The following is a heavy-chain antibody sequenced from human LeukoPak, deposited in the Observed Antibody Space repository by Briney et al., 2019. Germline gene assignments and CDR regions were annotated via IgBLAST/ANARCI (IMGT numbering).Heavy chain of an antibody. V-gene: IGHV3-21*01. Sequence: GGSLRLSCAASGFTFSSYSMNWVRQAPGKGLEWVSSISSSSSYIYYADSVKGRFTISRDNAKNSLYLQMNSLRAEDTAVYYCARGGYSSGWYVAFDIWGQGTMATVSS. CDR3: ARGGYSSGWYVAFDI. CDR2: ISSSSSYI. CDR1: GFTFSSYS. J-gene: IGHJ3*02. D-gene: IGHD6-19*01.